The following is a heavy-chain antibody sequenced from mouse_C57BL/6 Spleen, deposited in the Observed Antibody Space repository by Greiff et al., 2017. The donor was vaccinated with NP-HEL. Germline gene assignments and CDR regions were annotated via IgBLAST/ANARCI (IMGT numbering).Heavy chain of an antibody. V-gene: IGHV1-69*01. D-gene: IGHD1-1*01. CDR3: ARFSSSSYAMDY. CDR2: IDPSDSYT. J-gene: IGHJ4*01. Sequence: QVQLQQPGAELVMPGASVKLSCKASGYTFTSYWMHWVKQRPGQGLEWIGEIDPSDSYTNYNQKFKGKSTLTVDKSSSTAYMQLSSLTSEDSAVYYCARFSSSSYAMDYWGQGTSVTVSS. CDR1: GYTFTSYW.